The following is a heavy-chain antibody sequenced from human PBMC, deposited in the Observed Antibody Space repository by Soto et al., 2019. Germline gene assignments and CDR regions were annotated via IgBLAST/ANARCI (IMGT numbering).Heavy chain of an antibody. V-gene: IGHV1-69*13. CDR3: ARDRGEGDTAMVDAFDI. CDR2: IIPIFGTA. D-gene: IGHD5-18*01. CDR1: GGTFSSYA. Sequence: GASVKVSCKASGGTFSSYAISWVRQAPGQGLEWMGGIIPIFGTANYAQKFQGRVTITADESTSTAYMELSSLRSEDTAVYYCARDRGEGDTAMVDAFDIWGQGTMVTFSS. J-gene: IGHJ3*02.